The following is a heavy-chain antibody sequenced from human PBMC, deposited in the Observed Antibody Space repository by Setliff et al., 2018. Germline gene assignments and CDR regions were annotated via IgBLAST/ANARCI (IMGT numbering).Heavy chain of an antibody. CDR2: ISSSSSYI. V-gene: IGHV3-21*01. CDR1: GFTFSSYS. J-gene: IGHJ6*03. Sequence: GGSLSLSCAASGFTFSSYSMNWVRQAPGKGLEWVSSISSSSSYIYYADSVKGRFTISRDNAKNSLYLQMNSLRAEDTAVYYCARDPGYGSGIYYYYYYYMDVWGKGTTVTVYS. D-gene: IGHD3-10*01. CDR3: ARDPGYGSGIYYYYYYYMDV.